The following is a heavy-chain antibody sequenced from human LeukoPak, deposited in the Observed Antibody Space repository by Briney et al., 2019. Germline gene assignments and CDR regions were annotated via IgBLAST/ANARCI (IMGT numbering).Heavy chain of an antibody. D-gene: IGHD3-22*01. CDR1: GFTFSSYW. CDR2: ISSSGSII. V-gene: IGHV3-48*04. CDR3: ARGQYDRSPFLQH. J-gene: IGHJ1*01. Sequence: GGSLRLSCAASGFTFSSYWMHWVRQAPGKGLEWVSYISSSGSIIYYADSVKGRFTISRDNAKNSMYLQMNSLRAEDTAVYYCARGQYDRSPFLQHWGQGTLVTVSS.